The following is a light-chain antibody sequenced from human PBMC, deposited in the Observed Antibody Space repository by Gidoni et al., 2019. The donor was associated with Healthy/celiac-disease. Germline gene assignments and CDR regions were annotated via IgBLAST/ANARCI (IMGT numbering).Light chain of an antibody. V-gene: IGLV2-18*01. CDR1: SSDVGSYNR. CDR3: SLYTSSSTYVV. Sequence: QSALTQPPSVSGSPGQSVTLSCTGTSSDVGSYNRVSWYQQPPGTAPKLMIYEVSNRPSGVPDRFSGSKSGNTASLTISGLQAEDEADYYCSLYTSSSTYVVFGGGTKLTVL. J-gene: IGLJ2*01. CDR2: EVS.